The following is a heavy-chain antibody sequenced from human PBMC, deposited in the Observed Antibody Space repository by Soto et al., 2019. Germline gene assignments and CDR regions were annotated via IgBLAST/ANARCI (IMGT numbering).Heavy chain of an antibody. CDR3: ARRPYYDFWSGYYARYNWFDP. CDR1: GGSISSSSYY. V-gene: IGHV4-39*01. D-gene: IGHD3-3*01. J-gene: IGHJ5*02. CDR2: IYYSGST. Sequence: QLQLQESGPGLVKPSETLSLTCTVSGGSISSSSYYWGWIRQPPGKGLEWIGSIYYSGSTYYNPSLKSRVTISVDTSKNQFSLKLSSVTAADTAVYYCARRPYYDFWSGYYARYNWFDPWGQGTLVTVSS.